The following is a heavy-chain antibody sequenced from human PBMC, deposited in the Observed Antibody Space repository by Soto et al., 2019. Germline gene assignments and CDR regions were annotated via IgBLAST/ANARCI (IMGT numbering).Heavy chain of an antibody. CDR2: IYTSGST. D-gene: IGHD1-26*01. V-gene: IGHV4-4*07. CDR3: AREGASGFGMDV. Sequence: PSETLSLTCNVSGGSIRSYYWSWVRQPAGKPLEWIGRIYTSGSTNYNPSLKSRVSMSVDTSKNQFSLEVTSVTAADTAVYYCAREGASGFGMDVWGPGTTVTVSS. CDR1: GGSIRSYY. J-gene: IGHJ6*02.